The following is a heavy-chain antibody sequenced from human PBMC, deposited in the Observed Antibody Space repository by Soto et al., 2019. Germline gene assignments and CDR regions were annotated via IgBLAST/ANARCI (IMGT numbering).Heavy chain of an antibody. D-gene: IGHD3-3*01. CDR1: GGSISSSNW. J-gene: IGHJ6*02. V-gene: IGHV4-4*02. Sequence: KTSETLSLTCAVSGGSISSSNWWSWVRQPPGXGLEWIGEIYHSGSTNYNPSLKSRVTISVDKSKNQFSLKLSSVTAADTAVYYCASSWGDFWSGYYYYYGMDVWGQGTTVTVSS. CDR2: IYHSGST. CDR3: ASSWGDFWSGYYYYYGMDV.